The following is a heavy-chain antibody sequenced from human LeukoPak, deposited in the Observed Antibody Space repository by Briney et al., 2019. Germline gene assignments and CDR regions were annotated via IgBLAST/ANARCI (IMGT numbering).Heavy chain of an antibody. V-gene: IGHV4-39*01. CDR3: ARPPV. CDR2: ICYSGST. CDR1: GGSISSSSYY. Sequence: SETLSLTCTVSGGSISSSSYYWGWIRQPPGKGLEWIGSICYSGSTYYNPSLKSRVTISVDTSKNQFSLKLSSVTAADTAVYYCARPPVWGQGTTVTVSS. J-gene: IGHJ6*02.